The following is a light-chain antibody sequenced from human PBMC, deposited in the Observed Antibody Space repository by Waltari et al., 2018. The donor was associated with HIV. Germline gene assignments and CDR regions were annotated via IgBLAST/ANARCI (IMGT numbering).Light chain of an antibody. V-gene: IGLV2-14*01. Sequence: QSALTQPASVSGSRGPSITISCTGTNSDIGSYDLVSWYQQHPGDAPKLIIYEVSYRPSGVSDRFSGSKSINAASLTISGLQADDEADYYCCSYTSAATWVFGGGTKVTVL. J-gene: IGLJ3*02. CDR3: CSYTSAATWV. CDR2: EVS. CDR1: NSDIGSYDL.